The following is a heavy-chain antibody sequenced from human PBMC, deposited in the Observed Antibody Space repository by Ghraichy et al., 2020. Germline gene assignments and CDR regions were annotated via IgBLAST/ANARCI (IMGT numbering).Heavy chain of an antibody. D-gene: IGHD4-17*01. CDR2: IKQDGSDK. CDR1: GFTFSSYW. J-gene: IGHJ5*02. CDR3: ARAKVHYGQYGNWFDP. Sequence: SCAASGFTFSSYWMTWVRQAPGKGLEWVANIKQDGSDKNYVDSVKGRFTISRDNAKNSLYLQMNSLRAEDTAVYYCARAKVHYGQYGNWFDPWGQGTLVTVSS. V-gene: IGHV3-7*03.